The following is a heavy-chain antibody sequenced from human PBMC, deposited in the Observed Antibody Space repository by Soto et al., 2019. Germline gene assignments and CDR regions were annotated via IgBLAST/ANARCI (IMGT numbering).Heavy chain of an antibody. V-gene: IGHV5-10-1*01. CDR1: GYSFAGYW. CDR2: IGPSDSQT. Sequence: PVESLKLSCKGSGYSFAGYWITWVRQKPGKGLEWMGRIGPSDSQTYYSPSFRGHVTISVTKSITTVFLQWSSLRASDTAMYYCARQIYDSDTGPNFQYYFDSWGQGTPVTVSS. CDR3: ARQIYDSDTGPNFQYYFDS. J-gene: IGHJ4*02. D-gene: IGHD3-22*01.